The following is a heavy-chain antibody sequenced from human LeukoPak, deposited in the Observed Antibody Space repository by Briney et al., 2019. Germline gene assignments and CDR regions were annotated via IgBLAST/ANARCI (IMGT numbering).Heavy chain of an antibody. CDR2: ISSSSSTI. D-gene: IGHD1-1*01. CDR3: ARDVSEIARRNDY. J-gene: IGHJ4*02. CDR1: GFTFSSYS. V-gene: IGHV3-48*01. Sequence: GGSLRLSCAASGFTFSSYSMNWVRQAPGKGLEWVSYISSSSSTIYYADSVKGRFTISRDNAKNSLYLQMNSLRAEDTAVYYCARDVSEIARRNDYWGQGTLVTVSS.